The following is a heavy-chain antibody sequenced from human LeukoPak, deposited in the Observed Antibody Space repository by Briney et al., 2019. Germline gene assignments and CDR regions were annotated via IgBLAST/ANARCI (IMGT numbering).Heavy chain of an antibody. CDR3: VKVGAYNWNDGQFDY. V-gene: IGHV3-64D*09. CDR1: GFTFSSYA. J-gene: IGHJ4*02. CDR2: ISSNGGST. D-gene: IGHD1-1*01. Sequence: GGSLRLSCSASGFTFSSYAMHWVRQAPGKGLEYVSAISSNGGSTYYADSVKGRFTISRDNSKNTLYLQMSSLRAEDTAVYYCVKVGAYNWNDGQFDYWGQGTLVTVSS.